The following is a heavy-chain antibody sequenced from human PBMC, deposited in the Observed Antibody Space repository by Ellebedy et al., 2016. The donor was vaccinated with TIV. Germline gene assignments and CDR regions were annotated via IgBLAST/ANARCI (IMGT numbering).Heavy chain of an antibody. D-gene: IGHD4-11*01. J-gene: IGHJ5*02. CDR2: IIPIFGTT. CDR1: GGNFSTYT. Sequence: AASVKVSCKASGGNFSTYTISWVRQAPGQGLEWMGGIIPIFGTTSYAQKLQGRLTLTADDSRSTFYMQLSSLRSEDTAVYFCTYSISLGWFDPWGQGTLLTVSS. V-gene: IGHV1-69*13. CDR3: TYSISLGWFDP.